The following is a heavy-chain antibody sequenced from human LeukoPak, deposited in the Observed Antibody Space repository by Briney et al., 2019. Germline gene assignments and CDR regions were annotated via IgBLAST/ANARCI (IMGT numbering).Heavy chain of an antibody. CDR3: ARSRDGYNPKYFDY. D-gene: IGHD5-24*01. Sequence: GGSLRLSCAASGFTFSSYSMNWVRQAPGKGLEWVSSISSSSSYIYYADSVKGRFTISRDKAKNSLYLQMNSLRAEDTAVYYCARSRDGYNPKYFDYWGQGTLVTVSS. V-gene: IGHV3-21*01. J-gene: IGHJ4*02. CDR2: ISSSSSYI. CDR1: GFTFSSYS.